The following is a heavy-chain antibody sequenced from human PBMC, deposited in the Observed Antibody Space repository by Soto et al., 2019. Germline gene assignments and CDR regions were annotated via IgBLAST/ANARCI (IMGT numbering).Heavy chain of an antibody. Sequence: QVQLVQSGAEVKKPGASVRVSCKASGYTFSTYALHWVRQAPGQRLEWMGWINAGNGNTKYSQTFQGRVTFTRDTSASTAYMELRSLRSEDTAVFYCASPSSGSGNVYWGQGTLVTVSS. V-gene: IGHV1-3*01. J-gene: IGHJ4*02. CDR3: ASPSSGSGNVY. CDR1: GYTFSTYA. D-gene: IGHD3-10*01. CDR2: INAGNGNT.